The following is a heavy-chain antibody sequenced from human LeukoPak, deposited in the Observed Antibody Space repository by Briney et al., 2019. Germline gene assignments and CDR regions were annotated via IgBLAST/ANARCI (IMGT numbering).Heavy chain of an antibody. CDR3: VKYEYHWYEDY. V-gene: IGHV3-23*01. Sequence: GGPLRLPCAASGFIFSNYVMTWVRQAPGKGPEWVPSITSSSDLTYYADFVKGRFTIYRDNSKNTLYLQMNSLRVEDTAVYYCVKYEYHWYEDYWGQGNLVTVSS. J-gene: IGHJ4*02. CDR2: ITSSSDLT. CDR1: GFIFSNYV. D-gene: IGHD1-1*01.